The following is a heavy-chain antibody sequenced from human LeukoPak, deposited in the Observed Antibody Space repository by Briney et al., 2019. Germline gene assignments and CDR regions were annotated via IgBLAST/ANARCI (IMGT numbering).Heavy chain of an antibody. CDR2: IKQDGSEK. Sequence: GGSLRLSCAASRFTFSNYWMNWVRQAPGKGLEWVANIKQDGSEKCYVDSVKGRFTISRDNGKNSLYLQMNSLRAEDTAVYYCARGEFTMDPWGQGTLVTVSS. CDR1: RFTFSNYW. J-gene: IGHJ5*02. CDR3: ARGEFTMDP. V-gene: IGHV3-7*03. D-gene: IGHD3-10*01.